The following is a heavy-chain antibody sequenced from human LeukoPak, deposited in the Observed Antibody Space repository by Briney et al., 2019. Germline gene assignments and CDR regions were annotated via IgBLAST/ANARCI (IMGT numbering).Heavy chain of an antibody. Sequence: GGSLRLSCAASGFTFSSYAMHWARQAPGKGLEWVAVISYDGSNKYYADSVKGRFTISRDNSKNTLYLQMNSLRAEDTAVYYCAREYCSGGSCFNYYYYYGMDVWGQGTTVTVSS. CDR1: GFTFSSYA. D-gene: IGHD2-15*01. CDR3: AREYCSGGSCFNYYYYYGMDV. J-gene: IGHJ6*02. V-gene: IGHV3-30-3*01. CDR2: ISYDGSNK.